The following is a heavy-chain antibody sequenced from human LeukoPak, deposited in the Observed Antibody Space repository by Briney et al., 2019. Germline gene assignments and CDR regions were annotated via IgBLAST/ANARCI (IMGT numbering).Heavy chain of an antibody. J-gene: IGHJ4*02. CDR1: GGSISSGGYS. CDR3: ARGGSSSLDY. D-gene: IGHD6-6*01. V-gene: IGHV4-30-4*07. CDR2: IYYSGST. Sequence: PSETLSLTCAVSGGSISSGGYSWSWIRQPPGKGLEWIGYIYYSGSTYYNPPLKSRVTISVDTSKNQFSLKLSSVTAADTAVYYRARGGSSSLDYWGQGTLVTVSS.